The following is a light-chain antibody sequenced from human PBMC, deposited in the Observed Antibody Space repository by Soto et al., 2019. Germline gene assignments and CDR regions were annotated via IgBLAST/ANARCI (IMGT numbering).Light chain of an antibody. CDR2: RNN. CDR1: SSNIGSNY. V-gene: IGLV1-47*01. J-gene: IGLJ1*01. Sequence: QYVLTQPPSASGTPGQRVTSSCSGSSSNIGSNYVYWYQQLPGTAPKLLIYRNNQRPSGVPDRLSGSKSGTSASLAISGLRSEDEADYYCAAWDDSLSGLYVFGTGTKLTVL. CDR3: AAWDDSLSGLYV.